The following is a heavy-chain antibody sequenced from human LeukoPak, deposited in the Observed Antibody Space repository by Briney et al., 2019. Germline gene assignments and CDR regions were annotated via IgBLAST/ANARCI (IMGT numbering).Heavy chain of an antibody. CDR1: GGSFSGYY. Sequence: SETLSLTCAVYGGSFSGYYWSWLRQPPGKGLEWSGYIYYSGSTNYNPSLKSRVTISVDTSKKHFFLKMSPVSAAATALYYLARSDEEWGKRYFDLWGRGTLVTVSS. CDR3: ARSDEEWGKRYFDL. CDR2: IYYSGST. J-gene: IGHJ2*01. D-gene: IGHD2-8*01. V-gene: IGHV4-59*01.